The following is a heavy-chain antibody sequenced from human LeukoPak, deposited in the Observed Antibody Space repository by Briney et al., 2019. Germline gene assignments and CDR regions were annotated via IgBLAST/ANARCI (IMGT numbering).Heavy chain of an antibody. CDR1: GFTFSSCS. Sequence: GGSLRLSCAASGFTFSSCSMNWVRQAPGRGLEWVSSISSSSSYIYYADSVKGRFTISRDNAKNSLYLQMNSLRAEDTAVYYCARDLFLTRIASHAVPGGNFDYWGQGTLVTVSS. V-gene: IGHV3-21*01. D-gene: IGHD2-2*01. J-gene: IGHJ4*02. CDR3: ARDLFLTRIASHAVPGGNFDY. CDR2: ISSSSSYI.